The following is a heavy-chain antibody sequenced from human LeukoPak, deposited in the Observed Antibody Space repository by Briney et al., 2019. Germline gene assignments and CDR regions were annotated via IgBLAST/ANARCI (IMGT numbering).Heavy chain of an antibody. V-gene: IGHV3-30*04. CDR2: ISYDGSNK. Sequence: GGSLRLSCAASGFTFSSYAMHWVRQAPGKGLEWVAVISYDGSNKYYADSVKGRFTISRDNSKNTLYLQMNSLRAEDTAVYYCARGDTAMAKYYYYGMDVWGKGTMVTVSS. J-gene: IGHJ6*04. CDR3: ARGDTAMAKYYYYGMDV. CDR1: GFTFSSYA. D-gene: IGHD5-18*01.